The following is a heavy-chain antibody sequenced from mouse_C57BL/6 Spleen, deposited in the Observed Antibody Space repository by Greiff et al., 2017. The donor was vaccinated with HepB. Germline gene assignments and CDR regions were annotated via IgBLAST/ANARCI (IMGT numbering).Heavy chain of an antibody. CDR3: ARRWLLFYAMDY. J-gene: IGHJ4*01. D-gene: IGHD2-3*01. CDR2: INPNNGGT. Sequence: EVQLQQSGPELVKPGASVKISCKASGYTFTDYYMNWVKQSHGKSLEWIGDINPNNGGTSYNQKFKGKATLTVDKSSSTAYMELRSLTSEDSAVFYVARRWLLFYAMDYWGQGTSVTVSS. CDR1: GYTFTDYY. V-gene: IGHV1-26*01.